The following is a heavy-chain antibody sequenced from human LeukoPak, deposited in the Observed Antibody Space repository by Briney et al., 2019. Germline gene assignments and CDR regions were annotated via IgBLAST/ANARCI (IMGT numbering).Heavy chain of an antibody. Sequence: GGSLRLSCAVSGFTFSSHAMSWVRQAPGKGLEWVSSITISGDNTLYADSVKGRFTISRDNSKNTLYLQMNSLRAEDTAVYYCARPDYDFWSGSPGGHYMDVWGKGTTVTVSS. J-gene: IGHJ6*03. V-gene: IGHV3-23*01. CDR3: ARPDYDFWSGSPGGHYMDV. D-gene: IGHD3-3*01. CDR1: GFTFSSHA. CDR2: ITISGDNT.